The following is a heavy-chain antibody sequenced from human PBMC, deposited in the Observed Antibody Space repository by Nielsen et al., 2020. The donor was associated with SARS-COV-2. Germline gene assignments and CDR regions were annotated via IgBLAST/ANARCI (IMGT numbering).Heavy chain of an antibody. V-gene: IGHV3-53*01. CDR1: GFTFSDYY. Sequence: GESLKISCAASGFTFSDYYMSWVRQAPGKGLEWVSVIYSGGSTYYADSVKGRFTISRDNSKNTLYLQMNSLRAEDTAVYYCASSGDGYNWSYYFDYWGQGTLVTVSS. CDR3: ASSGDGYNWSYYFDY. CDR2: IYSGGST. J-gene: IGHJ4*02. D-gene: IGHD5-24*01.